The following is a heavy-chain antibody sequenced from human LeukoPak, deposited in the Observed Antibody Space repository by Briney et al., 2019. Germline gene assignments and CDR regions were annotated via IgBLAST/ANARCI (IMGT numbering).Heavy chain of an antibody. Sequence: ASVKVSCKASGYTFTSYGISWVRQAPGQGLEWMGWISAYNGNTNYAQKLQGRVTMTTDTSTSTAYMELRSLRSDDTAVYYCAREAMVRGVIGAFDIWGQGTMVTVSS. CDR1: GYTFTSYG. V-gene: IGHV1-18*01. D-gene: IGHD3-10*01. CDR2: ISAYNGNT. J-gene: IGHJ3*02. CDR3: AREAMVRGVIGAFDI.